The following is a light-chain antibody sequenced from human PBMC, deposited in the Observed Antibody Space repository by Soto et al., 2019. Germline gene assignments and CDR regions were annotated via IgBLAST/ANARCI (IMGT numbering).Light chain of an antibody. CDR3: RRYQGSCRT. Sequence: FYSSTNKTYLAWYQQKAGQSPRLLISWASTRQSGVPDRFSVCRAGTDITLTTSGSQVQDIPVYYLRRYQGSCRTCGRGTRVEI. V-gene: IGKV4-1*01. J-gene: IGKJ4*02. CDR2: WAS. CDR1: FYSSTNKTY.